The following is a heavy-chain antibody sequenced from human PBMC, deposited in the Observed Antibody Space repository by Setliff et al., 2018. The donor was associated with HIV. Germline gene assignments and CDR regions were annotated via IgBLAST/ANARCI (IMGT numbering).Heavy chain of an antibody. J-gene: IGHJ4*02. D-gene: IGHD3-3*01. CDR3: ARDQSDWFY. V-gene: IGHV4-59*01. CDR1: GVSISNYY. CDR2: MYYSGNT. Sequence: SETLSLTCTVSGVSISNYYWSWIRQPPGKGLEWIGYMYYSGNTNYNPSLKSRVTISVDTSKSQFSLKLNSVAAADTAVYYCARDQSDWFYWGQGTLVTV.